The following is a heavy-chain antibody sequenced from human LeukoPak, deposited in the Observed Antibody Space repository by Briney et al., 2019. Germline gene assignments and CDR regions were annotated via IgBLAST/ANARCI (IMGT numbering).Heavy chain of an antibody. D-gene: IGHD2-21*02. Sequence: GGSLRLSCAASGFTFSSYAMSWVRQTPGKGLEWVSTISPSGGSTYYADSVKGLFTISRDNSKNTLYLQMSSLRAEDTAVYHCAKTLRGGDWYFDYWGQGTLVTVSS. V-gene: IGHV3-23*01. CDR3: AKTLRGGDWYFDY. CDR2: ISPSGGST. CDR1: GFTFSSYA. J-gene: IGHJ4*02.